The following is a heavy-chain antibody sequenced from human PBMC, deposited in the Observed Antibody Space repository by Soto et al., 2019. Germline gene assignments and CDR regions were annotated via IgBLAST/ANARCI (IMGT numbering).Heavy chain of an antibody. CDR3: ERDGAGCDY. J-gene: IGHJ4*02. D-gene: IGHD3-10*01. Sequence: QVQLVESGGGGVQPGRSLRLSCAASGFTFRSSTMHWVRQAPGKGLEWVAVISYDGSNKYYADSVKGRFTISRDNSKNTLYLQMNSLRAEDTAVYYCERDGAGCDYGGQGMMVTVSS. CDR2: ISYDGSNK. V-gene: IGHV3-30*14. CDR1: GFTFRSST.